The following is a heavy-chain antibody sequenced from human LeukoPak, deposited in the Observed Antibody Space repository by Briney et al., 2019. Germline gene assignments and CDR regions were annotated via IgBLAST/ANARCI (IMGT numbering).Heavy chain of an antibody. J-gene: IGHJ6*03. CDR3: AGYGSGIANYYYYYMDV. Sequence: ASVKVSCKASGGTFSSYAISWVRQAPGQGLEWMGGIIPIFGTANYAQKFQGRVTITADESTSTAYMELSSLRSEDTAVYYCAGYGSGIANYYYYYMDVWGKGTTVTVSS. V-gene: IGHV1-69*13. D-gene: IGHD3-10*01. CDR2: IIPIFGTA. CDR1: GGTFSSYA.